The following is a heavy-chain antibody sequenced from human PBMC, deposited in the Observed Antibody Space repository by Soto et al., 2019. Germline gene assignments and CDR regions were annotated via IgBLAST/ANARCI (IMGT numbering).Heavy chain of an antibody. CDR2: VYHSGST. V-gene: IGHV4-4*02. J-gene: IGHJ4*02. D-gene: IGHD1-26*01. Sequence: SETLSLTCAVSGGSISSTNWWYWARQPPGKGLEWIGEVYHSGSTNYNPSLKSRVTISIDKSKNQFSLKLNSVTAADTAVYYCARDPYSGSSLSAYWGQGILVTVSS. CDR1: GGSISSTNW. CDR3: ARDPYSGSSLSAY.